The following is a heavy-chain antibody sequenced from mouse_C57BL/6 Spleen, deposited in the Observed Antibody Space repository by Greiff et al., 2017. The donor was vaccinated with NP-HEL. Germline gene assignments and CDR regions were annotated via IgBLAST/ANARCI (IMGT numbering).Heavy chain of an antibody. D-gene: IGHD3-1*01. CDR1: GYTFTDYN. V-gene: IGHV1-18*01. Sequence: EVQLVESGPELVKPGASVKIPCKASGYTFTDYNMDWVKQSHGKSLEWIGDINPNNGGTIYNQKFKGKATLTVDKSSSTAYMELRSLTSEDTAVYYCALYGGLSMDYWGQGTSVTVSS. CDR3: ALYGGLSMDY. J-gene: IGHJ4*01. CDR2: INPNNGGT.